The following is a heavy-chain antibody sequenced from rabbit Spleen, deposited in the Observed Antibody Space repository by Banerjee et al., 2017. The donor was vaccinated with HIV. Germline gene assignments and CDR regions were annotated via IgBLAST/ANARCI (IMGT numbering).Heavy chain of an antibody. Sequence: QEQLEESGGGLVQPGGTLTLTCTASGIDFSSYYYMCWVRQAPGKGLEWIACIYTSSTGSAWYASWAKGRFTISKASSTTVTLQLKSLTAADTATYFCARSSASNRGGYNLWGPGTLVTVS. J-gene: IGHJ4*01. CDR2: IYTSSTGSA. D-gene: IGHD1-1*01. CDR3: ARSSASNRGGYNL. V-gene: IGHV1S45*01. CDR1: GIDFSSYYY.